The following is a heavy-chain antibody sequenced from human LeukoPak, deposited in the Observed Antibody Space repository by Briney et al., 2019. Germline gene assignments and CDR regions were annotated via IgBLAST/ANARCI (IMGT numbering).Heavy chain of an antibody. D-gene: IGHD6-19*01. J-gene: IGHJ4*02. CDR2: IYSGGST. V-gene: IGHV3-53*04. Sequence: GGSLRLSCAASGFTVSSNYMSWVRQAPGNGLEWVSVIYSGGSTYYADSVKGRFTISRHISQNTLYLQMNSLRAEDTAVYYCARVRLGSGWSLFDFWGQGTLVTVSS. CDR1: GFTVSSNY. CDR3: ARVRLGSGWSLFDF.